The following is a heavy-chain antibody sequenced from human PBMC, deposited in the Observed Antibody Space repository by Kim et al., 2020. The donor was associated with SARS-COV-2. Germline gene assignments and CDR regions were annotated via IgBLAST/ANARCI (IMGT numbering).Heavy chain of an antibody. CDR3: ARDANDFWSGYYRPFDY. D-gene: IGHD3-3*01. CDR1: GFTFSSYE. V-gene: IGHV3-48*03. J-gene: IGHJ4*02. Sequence: GGSLRLSCAASGFTFSSYEMNWVRQAPGKGLEWVSYISSGGITIYYADSVKGRFTISRDNAKNSLYLQMNSLRAEDTAVYYCARDANDFWSGYYRPFDYWGQGTLVTVSS. CDR2: ISSGGITI.